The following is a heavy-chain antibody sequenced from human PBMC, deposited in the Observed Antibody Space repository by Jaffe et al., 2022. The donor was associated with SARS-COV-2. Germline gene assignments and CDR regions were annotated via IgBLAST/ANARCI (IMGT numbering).Heavy chain of an antibody. J-gene: IGHJ6*03. Sequence: QVQLQESGPGLVKPSETLSLSCTVSGGSFGGYYWSWIRQSPGKGLDWIGCIYYSGSTNYDPSLRSRVTMSVDTSKNQFSLKLTSVTAADTAVYFCARGGAPYYYYYYMDVWGLGTTVTVSS. CDR3: ARGGAPYYYYYYMDV. V-gene: IGHV4-59*13. D-gene: IGHD1-26*01. CDR2: IYYSGST. CDR1: GGSFGGYY.